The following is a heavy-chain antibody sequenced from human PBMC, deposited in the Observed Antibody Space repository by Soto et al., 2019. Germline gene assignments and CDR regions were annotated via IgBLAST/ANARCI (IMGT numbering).Heavy chain of an antibody. D-gene: IGHD1-26*01. J-gene: IGHJ4*02. CDR3: ARSLVGATTLGFDY. CDR1: GGSISSCTYY. Sequence: SDTLSLTFTVSGGSISSCTYYWGWIRQPPGKGLEWIGSIYYSGSTYYNPSLKSRVTISVDTSKNQFSLKLSSVTAADTAVYYCARSLVGATTLGFDYWGQG. CDR2: IYYSGST. V-gene: IGHV4-39*01.